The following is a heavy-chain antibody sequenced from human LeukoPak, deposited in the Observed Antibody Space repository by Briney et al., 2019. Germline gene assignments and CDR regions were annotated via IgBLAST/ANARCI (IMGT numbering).Heavy chain of an antibody. D-gene: IGHD6-13*01. J-gene: IGHJ6*03. CDR2: INPNSGGT. V-gene: IGHV1-2*02. CDR3: ARGQIAAAGPVYYYYYMDV. CDR1: GYTFTGYY. Sequence: ASVKVSCKASGYTFTGYYMHWVRQAPGQGLEWMGWINPNSGGTNYAQKFQGRVTMTRDPSISTAYMELSRLRSDDTAVYYCARGQIAAAGPVYYYYYMDVWGKGTTVTVSS.